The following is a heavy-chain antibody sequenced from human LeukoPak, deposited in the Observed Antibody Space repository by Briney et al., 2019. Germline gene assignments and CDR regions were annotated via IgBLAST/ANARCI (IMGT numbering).Heavy chain of an antibody. Sequence: GGSLRLSCAASGFTFDDYGMSWVRQAPGKGLEGVSGINWNGGSTGYADSVKGRFTISRDNAKNSLYLQMNSLRAEDTALYYCARVKDIVATDPEYYFDYWGQGTLVTVSS. D-gene: IGHD5-12*01. V-gene: IGHV3-20*04. CDR1: GFTFDDYG. CDR3: ARVKDIVATDPEYYFDY. J-gene: IGHJ4*02. CDR2: INWNGGST.